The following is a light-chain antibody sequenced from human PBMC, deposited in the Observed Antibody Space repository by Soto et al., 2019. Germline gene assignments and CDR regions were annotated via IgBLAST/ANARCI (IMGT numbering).Light chain of an antibody. CDR2: GAS. J-gene: IGKJ2*01. V-gene: IGKV3-20*01. Sequence: EIVLTQSPGTLSLSPGERATLSCRASQSVSSAYLAWYQHKPGQAPRLLIYGASNRATGIPDRFSGSGSGTDFTLTISILEPEDFAVYFCQQYGRSPPFTFGQGTKVDIK. CDR3: QQYGRSPPFT. CDR1: QSVSSAY.